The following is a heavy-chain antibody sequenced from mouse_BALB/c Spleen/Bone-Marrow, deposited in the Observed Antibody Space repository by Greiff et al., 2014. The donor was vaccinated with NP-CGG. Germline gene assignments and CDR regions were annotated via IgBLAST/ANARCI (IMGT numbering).Heavy chain of an antibody. J-gene: IGHJ3*01. D-gene: IGHD2-13*01. CDR1: GYTFSTYW. CDR2: INPRTGFT. V-gene: IGHV1-7*01. CDR3: ERVAYYGDCPAWFAY. Sequence: QVQLKESGAELVKPGASVKMSCKASGYTFSTYWMHWVKQRPGQGLEWIGYINPRTGFTEYSQKFRDKATFTVGNSSSTAYMRLSKLTTEDSAIYYCERVAYYGDCPAWFAYWGQGTLVTVSA.